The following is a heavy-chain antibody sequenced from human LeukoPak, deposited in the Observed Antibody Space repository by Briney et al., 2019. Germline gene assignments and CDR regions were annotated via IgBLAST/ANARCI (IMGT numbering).Heavy chain of an antibody. CDR1: GITFSSYE. J-gene: IGHJ4*02. CDR3: AKAPHFDWLLQDY. V-gene: IGHV3-48*03. CDR2: ISSSGSRR. D-gene: IGHD3-9*01. Sequence: GGSLRLSCAASGITFSSYEMNGVRQAPGKGLEWVSYISSSGSRRYYAHSVKGRFTISRNNAKNTLYLQMNSLRAEDTAVYYCAKAPHFDWLLQDYWGQGTLVTVSS.